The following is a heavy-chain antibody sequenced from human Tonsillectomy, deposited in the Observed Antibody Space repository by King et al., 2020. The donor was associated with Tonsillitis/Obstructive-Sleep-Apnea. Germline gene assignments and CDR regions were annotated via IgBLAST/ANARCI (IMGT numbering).Heavy chain of an antibody. CDR1: GFAVSDYY. Sequence: VHLVESGGGKIQPGGSLRLSCEASGFAVSDYYMNWVRQAPGKGLEWVSVLYSGGSTYYADSVKGRFTVSRDHSRNTLFLQLNSLRVNDTAVYFCARAEVPVVIDSWGQGILVTVSS. V-gene: IGHV3-53*01. J-gene: IGHJ4*02. CDR2: LYSGGST. D-gene: IGHD3-10*01. CDR3: ARAEVPVVIDS.